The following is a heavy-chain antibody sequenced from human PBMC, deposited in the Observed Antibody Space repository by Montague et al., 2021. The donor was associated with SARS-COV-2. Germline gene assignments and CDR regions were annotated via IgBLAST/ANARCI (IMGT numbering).Heavy chain of an antibody. J-gene: IGHJ3*02. V-gene: IGHV4-39*01. CDR1: GGSIGTGYYF. CDR2: VFYRGTT. CDR3: ARRNYCSSSSCYNGGFDN. D-gene: IGHD2-2*01. Sequence: SETLSLTCTVSGGSIGTGYYFWSWIRQPPGKGLEWLGTVFYRGTTYYNPSLKSRVTISVDTSKNQFSLKLTSVTAAATAIYFCARRNYCSSSSCYNGGFDNWGQGTVVTVSS.